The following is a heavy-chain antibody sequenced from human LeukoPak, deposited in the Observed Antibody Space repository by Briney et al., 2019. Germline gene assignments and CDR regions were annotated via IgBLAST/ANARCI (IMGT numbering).Heavy chain of an antibody. CDR2: IKQDGSEK. CDR1: AFTFSSYW. D-gene: IGHD3-9*01. V-gene: IGHV3-7*01. J-gene: IGHJ3*02. Sequence: GGSLRLSCAASAFTFSSYWMSWVRQAPGKGLEWVANIKQDGSEKYCVDSVKGRFTISRDNAKNSLYLQMNSLRAEDTAVYYCARDLYDILTGRHDAFDIWGQGTMVTVSS. CDR3: ARDLYDILTGRHDAFDI.